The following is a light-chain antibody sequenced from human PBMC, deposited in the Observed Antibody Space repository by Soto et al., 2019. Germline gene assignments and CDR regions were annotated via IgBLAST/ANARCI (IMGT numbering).Light chain of an antibody. Sequence: DIQMTQSPASVSASVGDRVTMTCRASQDIANWVAWYQQKPGTAPKALIFTANTLRRGVPSRFSGSGSGSEFSLTISGLQPEDFATYYCHQSHTFPFAFGQGTHVEMK. CDR1: QDIANW. J-gene: IGKJ2*01. V-gene: IGKV1-12*01. CDR3: HQSHTFPFA. CDR2: TAN.